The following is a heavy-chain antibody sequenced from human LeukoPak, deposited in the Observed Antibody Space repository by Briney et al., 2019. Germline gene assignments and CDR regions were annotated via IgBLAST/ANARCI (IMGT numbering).Heavy chain of an antibody. CDR2: INPNSGGT. V-gene: IGHV1-2*02. CDR3: ARELPVIPRGAGTTFHNWFDP. J-gene: IGHJ5*02. CDR1: GYTFTGYY. D-gene: IGHD1-1*01. Sequence: AASVTVSCKASGYTFTGYYMHWVRQAPGQGLEWMGWINPNSGGTNYAQKFQGRVTMTRDTSISTAYMELSRLRSDDTAVYYCARELPVIPRGAGTTFHNWFDPWGQGTLVTVSS.